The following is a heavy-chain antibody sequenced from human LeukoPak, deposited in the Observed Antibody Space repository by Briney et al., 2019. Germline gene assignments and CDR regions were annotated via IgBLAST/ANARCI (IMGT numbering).Heavy chain of an antibody. Sequence: ASVKVSCKASGYTFTSYYMHWVRQAPGQGLEWMGIINPSGGSTSYAQKFQGGVTMSSDTSETTAYMELSGLRSDDTAVYYCARTPPKGDIDTWGQGTLVTVSS. V-gene: IGHV1-46*01. CDR3: ARTPPKGDIDT. CDR2: INPSGGST. J-gene: IGHJ5*02. D-gene: IGHD2-15*01. CDR1: GYTFTSYY.